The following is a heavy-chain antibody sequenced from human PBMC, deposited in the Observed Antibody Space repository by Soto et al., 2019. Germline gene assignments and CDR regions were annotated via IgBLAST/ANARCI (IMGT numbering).Heavy chain of an antibody. D-gene: IGHD3-9*01. J-gene: IGHJ5*02. CDR1: GYPFTKYG. CDR2: IKVDSGYT. V-gene: IGHV1-18*04. CDR3: ATSYDTGFDP. Sequence: QLPLVQSAAEVKKPGASVRVSCKAYGYPFTKYGISWIRQAPEQGLERMGWIKVDSGYTNYAQKFQGRVTMTADTSADTAFMELRSLRLDDTAVYFCATSYDTGFDPWGQGTLVSVSS.